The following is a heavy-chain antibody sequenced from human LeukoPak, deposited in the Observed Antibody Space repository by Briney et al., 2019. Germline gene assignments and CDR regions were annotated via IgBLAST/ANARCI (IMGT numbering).Heavy chain of an antibody. CDR2: ISYDGSNK. CDR3: AREFSGILDY. CDR1: GFTFSSYA. V-gene: IGHV3-30*04. Sequence: PGRSLRLSCAASGFTFSSYAMHWVRQAPGKGLEWMAVISYDGSNKYYADSVKGRFTISRNNSKNTLYLQMNSLGAEDTAVYYCAREFSGILDYWGQGTLVTVSS. J-gene: IGHJ4*02.